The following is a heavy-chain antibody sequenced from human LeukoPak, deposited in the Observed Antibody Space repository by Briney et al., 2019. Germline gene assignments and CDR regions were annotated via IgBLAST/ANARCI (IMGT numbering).Heavy chain of an antibody. CDR3: ARAASSSWTDFAS. CDR1: GFTFSDYY. Sequence: GGSLGLSCAASGFTFSDYYMSWIRQAPGKGLEWVSYISSSGSTIYYADSVKGRFTISRDNAKNSLYLQMNSLRAEDTAVYYCARAASSSWTDFASWGQGTLVTVSS. CDR2: ISSSGSTI. V-gene: IGHV3-11*01. D-gene: IGHD6-13*01. J-gene: IGHJ4*02.